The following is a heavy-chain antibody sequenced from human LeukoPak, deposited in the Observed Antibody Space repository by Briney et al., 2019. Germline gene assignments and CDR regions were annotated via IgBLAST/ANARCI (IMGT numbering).Heavy chain of an antibody. J-gene: IGHJ4*02. CDR1: GYTFTGYY. CDR2: INPNSGGT. CDR3: ARDLWFGELSSYYFDY. V-gene: IGHV1-2*02. D-gene: IGHD3-10*01. Sequence: ASVKVSCKASGYTFTGYYMHWVRQAPGQGLEWMGWINPNSGGTNYAQKFQGRVTMTRDTSISTAYMELSRLRSDDTAVYYCARDLWFGELSSYYFDYWGQGTLVTVSS.